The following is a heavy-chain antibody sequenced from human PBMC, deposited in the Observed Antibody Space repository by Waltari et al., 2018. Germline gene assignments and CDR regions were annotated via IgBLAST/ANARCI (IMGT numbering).Heavy chain of an antibody. D-gene: IGHD3-22*01. V-gene: IGHV1-8*01. J-gene: IGHJ4*02. CDR1: GYTFTSYD. CDR3: ARDPPLNSYDAEDY. Sequence: QVQLVQSGAEVKKPGASVKVSCKASGYTFTSYDIHRVRQATGQGLEWMGWMNPNSGNTGYAQKFQGRVTMTRNTSISTAYMELSSLRSEDTAVYYCARDPPLNSYDAEDYWGQGTLVTVSS. CDR2: MNPNSGNT.